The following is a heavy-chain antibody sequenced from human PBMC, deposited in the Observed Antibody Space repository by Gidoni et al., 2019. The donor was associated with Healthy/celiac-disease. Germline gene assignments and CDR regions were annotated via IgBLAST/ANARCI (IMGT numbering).Heavy chain of an antibody. J-gene: IGHJ3*02. V-gene: IGHV4-31*03. CDR1: GCPISRGGYY. Sequence: QVQLQESGPGLVKPSHTLSLTCTFPGCPISRGGYYWSWIRQHPGKGLEWIGYIYYSGSTYYNPSLKSRVTISVDTSKNQFSLKLSSVTAADTAVYYCARVNYDSSGYYYSAFDIWGQGTMVTVSS. CDR2: IYYSGST. CDR3: ARVNYDSSGYYYSAFDI. D-gene: IGHD3-22*01.